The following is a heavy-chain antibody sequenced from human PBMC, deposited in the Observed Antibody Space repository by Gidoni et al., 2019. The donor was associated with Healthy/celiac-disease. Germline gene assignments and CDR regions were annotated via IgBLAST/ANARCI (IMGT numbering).Heavy chain of an antibody. D-gene: IGHD3-3*01. CDR2: IKSDGSSA. CDR3: VRLWSGVVNEAEPWVDY. J-gene: IGHJ4*02. Sequence: EVQLVESGGGLVQPGGSRRLSCEASGFPFSSYWMHWVRQPPGKGLVWVSRIKSDGSSASYAASVRGRFTISRDNAKNTLHLQMNSLRAEDTAVYYCVRLWSGVVNEAEPWVDYWGQGTLVTVSS. CDR1: GFPFSSYW. V-gene: IGHV3-74*01.